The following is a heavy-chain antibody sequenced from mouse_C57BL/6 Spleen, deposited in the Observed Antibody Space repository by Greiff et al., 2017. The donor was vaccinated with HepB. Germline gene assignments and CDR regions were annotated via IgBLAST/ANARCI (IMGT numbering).Heavy chain of an antibody. D-gene: IGHD1-1*01. Sequence: VQLQQSGAELAKPGASVKLSCTASGYTFTSYWMHWVQQRPGQGLEWIGYINPSSGYTKYNQKFKDKATLTADISSSTAYMQLSSLTYEDSAVYYCARPLTTRAMDYWGQGTSVTVSS. CDR2: INPSSGYT. V-gene: IGHV1-7*01. CDR3: ARPLTTRAMDY. CDR1: GYTFTSYW. J-gene: IGHJ4*01.